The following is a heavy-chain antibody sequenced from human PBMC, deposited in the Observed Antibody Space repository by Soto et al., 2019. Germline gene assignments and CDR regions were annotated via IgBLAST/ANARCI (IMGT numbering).Heavy chain of an antibody. CDR1: GFSFDDYA. J-gene: IGHJ6*02. D-gene: IGHD6-19*01. CDR3: AKESAAYSSGWHTMDV. Sequence: EVQLVESGGDLVQPGRSLRLSCAASGFSFDDYAIHWVRQAPGKGLEWVSGIGWNGDTIDYADSVKGRFTISRDNVKNSLYLQMNSLRTEDTALYFCAKESAAYSSGWHTMDVWGQGTTVTVSS. CDR2: IGWNGDTI. V-gene: IGHV3-9*01.